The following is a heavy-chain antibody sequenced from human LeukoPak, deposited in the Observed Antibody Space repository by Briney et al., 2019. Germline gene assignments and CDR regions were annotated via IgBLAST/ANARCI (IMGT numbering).Heavy chain of an antibody. D-gene: IGHD3-10*01. Sequence: HGGSLRLSCAASGFTFNTYTMNWVRQAPGKGLEWVSYISGSSGIIDYADSVRGRFTISRDNAKNSLYLQMNSLRAEDTAVYYCARDPYYGPKKEYYYYGMDVWGQGTTVTVSS. CDR1: GFTFNTYT. J-gene: IGHJ6*02. V-gene: IGHV3-48*01. CDR2: ISGSSGII. CDR3: ARDPYYGPKKEYYYYGMDV.